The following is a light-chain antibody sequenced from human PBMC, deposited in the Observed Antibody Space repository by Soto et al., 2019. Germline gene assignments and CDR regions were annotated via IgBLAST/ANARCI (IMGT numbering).Light chain of an antibody. CDR1: SSDVGGYNY. Sequence: QSALTQPPSASGSPGQSVTISCAGTSSDVGGYNYVSWYQQYPGKVPKLMIYEVSERPSGVPDRFSGSKSGNTAFLTVSGLQAEDEADYYCLSYADTAYVFGTGTQLTV. CDR3: LSYADTAYV. J-gene: IGLJ1*01. V-gene: IGLV2-8*01. CDR2: EVS.